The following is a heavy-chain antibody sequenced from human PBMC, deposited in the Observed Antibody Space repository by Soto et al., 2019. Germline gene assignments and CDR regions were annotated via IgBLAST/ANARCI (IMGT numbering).Heavy chain of an antibody. V-gene: IGHV3-53*04. CDR3: ARDGPYYYASRMDV. Sequence: GSLRLSCVASGIPVSSNYMTWVRQAPGKGLEWVSVLHSGGDTYYANSVKGRFTISRHDSTNTVFLQMNSLTAEDTAVYYCARDGPYYYASRMDVWGQGTTVTVSS. D-gene: IGHD3-10*01. CDR2: LHSGGDT. J-gene: IGHJ6*02. CDR1: GIPVSSNY.